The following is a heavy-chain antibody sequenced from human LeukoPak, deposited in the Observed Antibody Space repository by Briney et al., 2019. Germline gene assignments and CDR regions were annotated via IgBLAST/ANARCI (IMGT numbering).Heavy chain of an antibody. CDR1: GFTFSNYA. Sequence: PGGSLRLSCEFSGFTFSNYAWSWVGQPPARGLEGVSSINEVGDDTNYVDSVRGRFTVSRDNSKNTLYLQLNSLRAEDTALYYCSKRGPNTGWHFFDHWGPGTLVTVS. CDR2: INEVGDDT. V-gene: IGHV3-23*01. CDR3: SKRGPNTGWHFFDH. J-gene: IGHJ5*02. D-gene: IGHD6-19*01.